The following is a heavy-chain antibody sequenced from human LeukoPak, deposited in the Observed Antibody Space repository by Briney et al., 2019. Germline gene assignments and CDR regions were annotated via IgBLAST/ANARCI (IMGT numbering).Heavy chain of an antibody. D-gene: IGHD3-9*01. CDR3: AKGGKYDILTGYRRSRLLGDF. Sequence: GGSLRLSCAASEFSVGSNYMTWVRQAPGKGLEWVSYISSSSSTIYYADSVKGRFTISRDNAKNSLFLQMNSLRPEDTAVYYCAKGGKYDILTGYRRSRLLGDFWGQGTLVTVSS. CDR2: ISSSSSTI. V-gene: IGHV3-48*04. J-gene: IGHJ4*02. CDR1: EFSVGSNY.